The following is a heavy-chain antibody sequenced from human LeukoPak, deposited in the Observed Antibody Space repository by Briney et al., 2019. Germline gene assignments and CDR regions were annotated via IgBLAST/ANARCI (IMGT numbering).Heavy chain of an antibody. J-gene: IGHJ4*02. Sequence: ASVKVSCKASGYTFENNGISWVRQAPAQGLEGMGWISAYTGNTNYAQNFQGRVTTTADTSASTASMELRNLRSDDTAVYYCARAGNAWNAYHDFWGQGTLVTVSS. CDR2: ISAYTGNT. D-gene: IGHD1-1*01. CDR1: GYTFENNG. CDR3: ARAGNAWNAYHDF. V-gene: IGHV1-18*01.